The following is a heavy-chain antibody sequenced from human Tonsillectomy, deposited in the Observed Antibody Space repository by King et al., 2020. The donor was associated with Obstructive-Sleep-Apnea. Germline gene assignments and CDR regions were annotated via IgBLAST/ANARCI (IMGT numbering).Heavy chain of an antibody. CDR2: IFNSGLT. J-gene: IGHJ5*02. CDR3: ARLVDGQHLVNWFDP. D-gene: IGHD6-13*01. Sequence: VQLQESGPGLVKPSQTLSLTCTVSVGSMSSDDYYWSWIRQPPGKGLWWLGYIFNSGLTYYKSSLKSRITISIDTPNNQFSLDLSSVTAADTAIYYSARLVDGQHLVNWFDPWGRGTLVTVSS. V-gene: IGHV4-30-4*01. CDR1: VGSMSSDDYY.